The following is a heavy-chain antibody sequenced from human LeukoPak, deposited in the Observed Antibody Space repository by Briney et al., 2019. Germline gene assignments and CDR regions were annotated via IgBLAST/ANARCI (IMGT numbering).Heavy chain of an antibody. Sequence: PGGSLRLSCAASGFTFSSYGMSWVRQAPGKGLEWVSAISGSGGSTYYADSEKGRFTISRDNSKNTLYLQMNSLRAEDTAVYYCANDLMIVAVALFDYWGQGTLVTVSS. CDR3: ANDLMIVAVALFDY. V-gene: IGHV3-23*01. D-gene: IGHD3-22*01. CDR2: ISGSGGST. CDR1: GFTFSSYG. J-gene: IGHJ4*02.